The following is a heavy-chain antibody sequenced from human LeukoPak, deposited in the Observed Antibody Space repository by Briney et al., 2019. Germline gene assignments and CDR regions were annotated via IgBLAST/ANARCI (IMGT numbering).Heavy chain of an antibody. CDR1: GFTFSDYY. CDR3: ARGGYCTNGVCYRHAFDI. D-gene: IGHD2-8*01. J-gene: IGHJ3*02. CDR2: ISSSGSTI. V-gene: IGHV3-11*04. Sequence: GGSLRLSCAASGFTFSDYYMSWIRRAPGKGLEWVSYISSSGSTIYYADSVKGRFTISRDNAKNSLYLQMNSLRAEDTAVYYCARGGYCTNGVCYRHAFDIWGQGTMVTVSS.